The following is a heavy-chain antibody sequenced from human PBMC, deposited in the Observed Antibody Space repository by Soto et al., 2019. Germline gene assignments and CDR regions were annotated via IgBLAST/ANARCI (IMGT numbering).Heavy chain of an antibody. CDR2: ISDDGSNK. CDR3: AQSNYYNGSGWAFDI. Sequence: QVQLVESGGGVVQPGRSLRLSCAASGFTFSSYGMHWVRQAPGKGLEWVAVISDDGSNKYYADSVKGRFTISRDNSKNTLYLKMNSLRAEDTSVYYGAQSNYYNGSGWAFDIWGQGTMVTVSS. CDR1: GFTFSSYG. D-gene: IGHD3-10*01. V-gene: IGHV3-30*18. J-gene: IGHJ3*02.